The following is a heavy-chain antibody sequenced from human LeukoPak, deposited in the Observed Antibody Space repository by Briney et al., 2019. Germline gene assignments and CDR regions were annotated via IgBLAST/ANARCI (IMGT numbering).Heavy chain of an antibody. D-gene: IGHD3-10*01. Sequence: SVKVSCKASGFTFTSSAMQWVRQARGQRLEWIGWIVVGSGNTNYAQKFQERVTITRDMSTSTAYMELSSLRSEDTAVYYCARVIGCVAHSGSCYFDYWGQGTLVTVSS. CDR1: GFTFTSSA. CDR2: IVVGSGNT. J-gene: IGHJ4*02. V-gene: IGHV1-58*02. CDR3: ARVIGCVAHSGSCYFDY.